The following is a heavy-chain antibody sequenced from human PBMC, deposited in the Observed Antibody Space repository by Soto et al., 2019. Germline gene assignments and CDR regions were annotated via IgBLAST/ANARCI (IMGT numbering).Heavy chain of an antibody. CDR3: ARDTARAMVRIYYGMDV. V-gene: IGHV3-33*01. CDR1: GFTVSSYG. CDR2: IWYDGSNK. Sequence: QVQLVESGGGVVQPGRSLRLSCAAAGFTVSSYGMHWVRQAPGKGLEWVEVIWYDGSNKYYADSVKGRFTISRDNSKNTLYLQMNSLRAEDTAVDYCARDTARAMVRIYYGMDVWGQGTTVTVSS. D-gene: IGHD3-10*01. J-gene: IGHJ6*02.